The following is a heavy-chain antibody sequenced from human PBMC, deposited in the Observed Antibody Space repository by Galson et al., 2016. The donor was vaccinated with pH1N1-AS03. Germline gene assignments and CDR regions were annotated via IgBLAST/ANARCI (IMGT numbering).Heavy chain of an antibody. Sequence: QSGAEVKKAGEPLKISCRGSGSRFRTYWIGWVRQVPGRGLECMGLVYPDDSDVIYMSSFEGQVTLSADKSSGAAYLEWRSLNVSDNGMYYCVRLFGKGGRIDFWGQGTLVTVSS. CDR2: VYPDDSDV. V-gene: IGHV5-51*01. CDR3: VRLFGKGGRIDF. CDR1: GSRFRTYW. D-gene: IGHD1-14*01. J-gene: IGHJ4*02.